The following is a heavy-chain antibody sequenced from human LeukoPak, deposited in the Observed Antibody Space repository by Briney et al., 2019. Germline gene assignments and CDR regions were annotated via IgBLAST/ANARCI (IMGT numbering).Heavy chain of an antibody. D-gene: IGHD3-3*01. CDR2: ISAYNGNT. V-gene: IGHV1-18*01. J-gene: IGHJ2*01. Sequence: ASVKVSCKASGYTFTSYGISWVRQAPGQGLEWMGWISAYNGNTNYAQKLQGRVTMTTDTSTSTAYMELRSLRSDDTAVYYCARGDTIFGVVGYFDLWGRGTLVTVSS. CDR1: GYTFTSYG. CDR3: ARGDTIFGVVGYFDL.